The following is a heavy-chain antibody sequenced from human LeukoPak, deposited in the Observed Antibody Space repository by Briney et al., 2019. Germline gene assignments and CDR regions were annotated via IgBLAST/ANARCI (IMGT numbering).Heavy chain of an antibody. Sequence: SVKVSCKASGFTFTSSAVQWVRQARGQRLEWIGWIVVGSGNTNYAQKFQERVTITRDMSTSTAYMELSSLRSEDTAVYYCAARSSYSSGWNFDYWGQGTLVTVSS. V-gene: IGHV1-58*01. CDR1: GFTFTSSA. CDR3: AARSSYSSGWNFDY. CDR2: IVVGSGNT. J-gene: IGHJ4*02. D-gene: IGHD6-19*01.